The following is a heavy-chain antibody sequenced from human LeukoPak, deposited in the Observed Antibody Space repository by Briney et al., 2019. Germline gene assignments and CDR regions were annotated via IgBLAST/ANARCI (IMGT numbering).Heavy chain of an antibody. CDR2: ISGSGGST. CDR1: GFTFSSYA. J-gene: IGHJ6*02. V-gene: IGHV3-23*01. CDR3: AKVLRDYGDDWDYYYGMDV. Sequence: GGSLRLSCAASGFTFSSYAMSWVRQAPGKGLEWVSAISGSGGSTYYADSVKGRFTISRDNSKNTLHLQMNSLRAEDTAVYYCAKVLRDYGDDWDYYYGMDVWGQGTTVTVSS. D-gene: IGHD4-17*01.